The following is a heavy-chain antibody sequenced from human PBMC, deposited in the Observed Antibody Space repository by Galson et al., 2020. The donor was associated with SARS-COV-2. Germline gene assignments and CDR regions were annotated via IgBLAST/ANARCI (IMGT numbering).Heavy chain of an antibody. Sequence: GGSLRLSCAASGFTFSNYWMHWVRQAPGKGLVWVSHINSDGRTTSYADSVKGRFIISRDNAKNTLYLQMNSLRGEDRAVYYCVRDGGIAAASNLNYKYYGLDVWGQGTTVTV. CDR3: VRDGGIAAASNLNYKYYGLDV. V-gene: IGHV3-74*01. D-gene: IGHD6-13*01. J-gene: IGHJ6*02. CDR2: INSDGRTT. CDR1: GFTFSNYW.